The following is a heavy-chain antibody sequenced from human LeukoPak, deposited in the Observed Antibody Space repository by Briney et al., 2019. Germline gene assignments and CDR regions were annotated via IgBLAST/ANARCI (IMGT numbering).Heavy chain of an antibody. CDR1: GGSINSYY. D-gene: IGHD6-19*01. Sequence: SETLSLTCTVSGGSINSYYWNWIRQPAGKGLEWIWHIQTSGSTKYNPSLRSRVTMSIDTSKNQFSLNLYSVTAADTAVYYCATNYTAVSAFDSWGQGTLVTVSS. CDR3: ATNYTAVSAFDS. V-gene: IGHV4-4*07. J-gene: IGHJ4*02. CDR2: IQTSGST.